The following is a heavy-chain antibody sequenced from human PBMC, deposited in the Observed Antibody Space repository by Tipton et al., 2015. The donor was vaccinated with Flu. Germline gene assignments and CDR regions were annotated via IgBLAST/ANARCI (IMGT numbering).Heavy chain of an antibody. CDR2: IIPIFGTA. V-gene: IGHV1-69*12. D-gene: IGHD3-22*01. CDR1: GGTFSSYA. J-gene: IGHJ4*02. Sequence: VQLVQSGAEVKKPGSSVKVSCKASGGTFSSYAISWVRQAPGQGLEWMGGIIPIFGTANYAQKFQGRVTITADESTSTAYMELSSLRSEDTAVYYCARGTVRGYYDSSGYPYYFDYWGQGTLVTVSS. CDR3: ARGTVRGYYDSSGYPYYFDY.